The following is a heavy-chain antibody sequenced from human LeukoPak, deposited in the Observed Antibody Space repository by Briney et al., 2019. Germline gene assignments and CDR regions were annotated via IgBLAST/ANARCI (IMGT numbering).Heavy chain of an antibody. CDR1: GGSISSYY. J-gene: IGHJ6*04. V-gene: IGHV4-59*01. CDR2: IYFTGST. Sequence: SETPSLTCSVSGGSISSYYWSWIRQHPGKGLQWIGYIYFTGSTKYNPTLGSRVTISVDTSKNQFSLQLSSVTAADTAIYYCARGNPVKGHDFWSGYSSPGMDVWGKGTTVTVSS. CDR3: ARGNPVKGHDFWSGYSSPGMDV. D-gene: IGHD3-3*01.